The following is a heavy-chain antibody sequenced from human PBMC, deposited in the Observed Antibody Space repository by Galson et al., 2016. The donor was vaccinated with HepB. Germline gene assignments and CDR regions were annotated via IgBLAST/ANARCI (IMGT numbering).Heavy chain of an antibody. CDR2: ISYDGSNK. CDR1: GFTFSSYA. D-gene: IGHD6-13*01. Sequence: SLRLSCAASGFTFSSYAMYWVRQAPGKGLGWVAVISYDGSNKYYADSVKGRFTISRDNSKNTLYLQMNSLRAEDTAVYYCARGRGSSSWYAFDIWGQGTMVTVSS. J-gene: IGHJ3*02. V-gene: IGHV3-30-3*01. CDR3: ARGRGSSSWYAFDI.